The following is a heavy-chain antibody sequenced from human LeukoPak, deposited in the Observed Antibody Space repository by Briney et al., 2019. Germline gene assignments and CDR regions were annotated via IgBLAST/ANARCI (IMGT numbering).Heavy chain of an antibody. CDR2: INHSGST. CDR1: GGSFSGYY. J-gene: IGHJ4*02. Sequence: SETLSLTCAVYGGSFSGYYWSWIRQPPGKGLEWIGEINHSGSTNYNPSLKSRVTISVDTSKNQFSLKLSSVTAADTAVYYCARDIRGYGSGSYPTYYFDYWGQGTLVTASS. V-gene: IGHV4-34*01. CDR3: ARDIRGYGSGSYPTYYFDY. D-gene: IGHD3-10*01.